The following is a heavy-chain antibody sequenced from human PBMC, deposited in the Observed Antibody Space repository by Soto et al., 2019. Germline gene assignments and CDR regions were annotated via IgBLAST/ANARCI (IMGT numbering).Heavy chain of an antibody. CDR3: ATVAGLMVRGVIITSGNFDY. CDR1: GYTLTELS. J-gene: IGHJ4*02. V-gene: IGHV1-24*01. D-gene: IGHD3-10*01. Sequence: ASVKVSCKVSGYTLTELSMHWVRQAPGKGLEWMGGFDPEDGETIYAQKFQGRVTMTEETSTDTAYMELGSLRSEDTAVYYCATVAGLMVRGVIITSGNFDYWGQGTLVTVSS. CDR2: FDPEDGET.